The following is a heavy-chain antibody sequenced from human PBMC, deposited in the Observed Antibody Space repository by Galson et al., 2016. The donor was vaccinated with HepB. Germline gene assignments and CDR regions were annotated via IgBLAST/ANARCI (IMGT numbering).Heavy chain of an antibody. Sequence: SLRLSCAASGFTFSHYGMHWVRQAPGKGLEWVAVISYDGSNKYSTESVKGRFTISRDNSKNTLFLQMNSLRVEDTAVYYCAKAPNPGTTFYPLDYWGQGSLVTVSS. CDR1: GFTFSHYG. CDR2: ISYDGSNK. J-gene: IGHJ4*02. D-gene: IGHD2/OR15-2a*01. CDR3: AKAPNPGTTFYPLDY. V-gene: IGHV3-30*18.